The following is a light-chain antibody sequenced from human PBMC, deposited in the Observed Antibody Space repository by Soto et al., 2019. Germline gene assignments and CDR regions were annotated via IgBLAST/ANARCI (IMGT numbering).Light chain of an antibody. CDR1: QGTSSY. CDR3: QQYYSYPHT. V-gene: IGKV1-8*01. J-gene: IGKJ1*01. Sequence: AIRMTQSPSSFSASTGDRVTITCRASQGTSSYLAWYQQKPGNAPKLLIYAASTLQSGVPSRFSGSGSGTDFTLTISCLQSEDFATYYCQQYYSYPHTFGQGTKVEIK. CDR2: AAS.